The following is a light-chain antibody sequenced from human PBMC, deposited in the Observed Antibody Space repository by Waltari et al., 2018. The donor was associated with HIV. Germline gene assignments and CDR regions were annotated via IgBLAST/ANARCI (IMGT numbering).Light chain of an antibody. J-gene: IGLJ1*01. Sequence: NFLMTQHHYVSESSGNTVTNPSLGDAGRIATNHLQWHQQRPGSAPTTVIYEDDQRHSGVPNRFSGSIVSSPNSASLTSSGLRTDDEAANYCQSYDNNFVYGSGGGTKVTV. CDR3: QSYDNNFVYG. CDR2: EDD. CDR1: AGRIATNH. V-gene: IGLV6-57*02.